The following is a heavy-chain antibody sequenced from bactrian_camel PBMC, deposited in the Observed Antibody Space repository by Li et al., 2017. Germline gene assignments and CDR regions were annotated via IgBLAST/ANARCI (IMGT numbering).Heavy chain of an antibody. Sequence: HVQLVESGGGSVQAGGSLRLSCAGSGRTYMKWCMGWFRQVPGKEREIVAAIDIFGRTTHAASVKGRFTISKDNATNILVLQMISLKPEDTGMYYCAARPWPTSRTMLDQDAYELWGQGTQVTVS. CDR2: IDIFGRT. CDR1: GRTYMKWC. CDR3: AARPWPTSRTMLDQDAYEL. D-gene: IGHD4*01. J-gene: IGHJ4*01. V-gene: IGHV3S57*01.